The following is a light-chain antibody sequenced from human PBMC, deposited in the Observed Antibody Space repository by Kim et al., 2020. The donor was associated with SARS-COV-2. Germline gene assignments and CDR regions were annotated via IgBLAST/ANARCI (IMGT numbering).Light chain of an antibody. CDR2: GKN. CDR3: NSRDSNDNVV. CDR1: ILRSYY. V-gene: IGLV3-19*01. J-gene: IGLJ2*01. Sequence: VAWGQTVWITCKEAILRSYYATWYQQKPGQAPILVIYGKNNRPSGIPDRFSGSSSGNTASLTITGTQAGDEADYYCNSRDSNDNVVFGGGTKLTVL.